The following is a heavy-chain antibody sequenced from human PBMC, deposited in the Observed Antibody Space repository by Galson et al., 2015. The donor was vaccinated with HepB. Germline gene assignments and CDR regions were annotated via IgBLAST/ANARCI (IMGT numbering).Heavy chain of an antibody. J-gene: IGHJ4*02. CDR2: INAGNGNT. CDR3: ARGGRQQLVLRFDY. Sequence: SVKVSCKASGYTFTSYAMRWVRQAPGQGLEWMGWINAGNGNTKYSQKFQGRVTITRDTSASTAYMELSSLRSEDTAVYYCARGGRQQLVLRFDYWGQGTLVTVSS. D-gene: IGHD6-13*01. CDR1: GYTFTSYA. V-gene: IGHV1-3*01.